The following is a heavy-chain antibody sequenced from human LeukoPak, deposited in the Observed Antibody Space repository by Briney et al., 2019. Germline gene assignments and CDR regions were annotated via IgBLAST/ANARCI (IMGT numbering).Heavy chain of an antibody. CDR2: FDPEDGET. Sequence: ASVKVSCKVSGYTLTELSMHWMRQAPGKGLEWMGGFDPEDGETIYAQKFQGGVTMTEDTSTDTAYMELSSLRSEDTAVYYCATVGYYDSSGSDLISHAFDIWGQGTMVTVSS. V-gene: IGHV1-24*01. D-gene: IGHD3-22*01. CDR1: GYTLTELS. CDR3: ATVGYYDSSGSDLISHAFDI. J-gene: IGHJ3*02.